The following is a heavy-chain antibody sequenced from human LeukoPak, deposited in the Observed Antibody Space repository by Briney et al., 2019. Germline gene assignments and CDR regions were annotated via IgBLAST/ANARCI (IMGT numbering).Heavy chain of an antibody. D-gene: IGHD3-10*01. CDR2: ISYDGSNK. V-gene: IGHV3-30*03. CDR1: GFTFSSYG. CDR3: ASNGAWFEELLFGY. J-gene: IGHJ4*02. Sequence: PGGSLRLSCAASGFTFSSYGMHWVRQAPGKGLEWVAVISYDGSNKYYADSVKGRFTISRDNSKNTLYLQMNSLRAEDTAVYYCASNGAWFEELLFGYWGQGTLVTVSS.